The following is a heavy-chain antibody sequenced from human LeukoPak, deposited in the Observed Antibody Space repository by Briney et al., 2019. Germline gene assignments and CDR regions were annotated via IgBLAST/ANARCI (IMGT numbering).Heavy chain of an antibody. D-gene: IGHD3-22*01. CDR1: GFTFSSYW. V-gene: IGHV3-7*01. Sequence: GGSLRLSCAASGFTFSSYWMSWVRQAPGKGLEWVANINQDGSAKYYVDSVKGRFTMSRDNPKNSMYLQMNHLRAEDTAVYYCARGDYYDGSGSYTDAFDIWGQGTMVTVSS. J-gene: IGHJ3*02. CDR2: INQDGSAK. CDR3: ARGDYYDGSGSYTDAFDI.